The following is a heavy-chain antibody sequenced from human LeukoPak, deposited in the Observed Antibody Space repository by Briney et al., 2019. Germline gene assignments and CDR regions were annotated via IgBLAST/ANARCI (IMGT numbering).Heavy chain of an antibody. CDR3: ARGPSGYHNT. D-gene: IGHD5-12*01. CDR2: ISSSGSTI. V-gene: IGHV3-48*03. J-gene: IGHJ4*02. Sequence: PGGSLRLSCAASGFTFSSYEMNWVRQAPGKGLEWISYISSSGSTIHYADSVKGRFTISRDNAKNPLYLQMNSLRAEDTAVYYCARGPSGYHNTGGQGTLVTVSS. CDR1: GFTFSSYE.